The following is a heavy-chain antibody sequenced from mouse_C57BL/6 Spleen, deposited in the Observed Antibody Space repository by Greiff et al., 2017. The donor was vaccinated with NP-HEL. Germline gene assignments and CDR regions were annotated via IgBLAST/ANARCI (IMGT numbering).Heavy chain of an antibody. V-gene: IGHV1-64*01. CDR2: IHPNSGST. Sequence: QVQLKQSGAELVKPGASVKLSCKASGYTFTSYWMHWVKQRPGQGLEWIGMIHPNSGSTNYNEKFKSKATLTVDKSSSTAYMQLSSLTSEDSAVYYGARATTVVGGYFDYWGQGTTLTVSS. CDR3: ARATTVVGGYFDY. CDR1: GYTFTSYW. D-gene: IGHD1-1*01. J-gene: IGHJ2*01.